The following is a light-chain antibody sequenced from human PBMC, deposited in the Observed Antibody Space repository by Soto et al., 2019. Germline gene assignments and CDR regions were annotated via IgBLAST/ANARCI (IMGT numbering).Light chain of an antibody. CDR2: AAS. CDR1: QGIANY. Sequence: DIQMTQSPSSLSASVGDRVTITCRARQGIANYLNWYQQKPGKAPKLQIYAASSLQRGVPSRLIGGRFETATTITISSLQPDDFAPEYCQHNYRPPPITFGQGTRLEI. CDR3: QHNYRPPPIT. V-gene: IGKV1-39*01. J-gene: IGKJ5*01.